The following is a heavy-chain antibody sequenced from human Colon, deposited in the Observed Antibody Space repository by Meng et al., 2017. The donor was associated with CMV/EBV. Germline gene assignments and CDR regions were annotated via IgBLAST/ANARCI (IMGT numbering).Heavy chain of an antibody. D-gene: IGHD7-27*01. Sequence: GESLKISCAGFGFTFSSYMMNWVRQAPGKGLEWVASIGSNSTFIRYAASVKGRFTIYRDNANDSLYLQMNSLKGEDTAVYYCARGSSWGRLDYWGLGTLVTVSS. CDR1: GFTFSSYM. CDR3: ARGSSWGRLDY. CDR2: IGSNSTFI. V-gene: IGHV3-21*06. J-gene: IGHJ4*02.